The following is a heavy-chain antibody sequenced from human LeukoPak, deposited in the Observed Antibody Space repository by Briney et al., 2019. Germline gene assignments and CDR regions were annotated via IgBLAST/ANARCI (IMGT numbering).Heavy chain of an antibody. CDR3: ARQHMVEPIDY. CDR2: IYYSRST. D-gene: IGHD2-21*01. J-gene: IGHJ4*02. CDR1: GGSISSSSYY. Sequence: SETLSLTCTVSGGSISSSSYYWGWIRQPPGKGLEWIGSIYYSRSTYYNPSLKSRVTISVDTSKNQFSLKLSSVTAADTAVYYCARQHMVEPIDYWGQGTLVTVSS. V-gene: IGHV4-39*01.